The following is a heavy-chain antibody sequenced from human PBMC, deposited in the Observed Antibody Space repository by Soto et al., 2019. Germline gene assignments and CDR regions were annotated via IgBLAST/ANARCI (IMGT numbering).Heavy chain of an antibody. V-gene: IGHV3-23*01. CDR1: GFTFKNYD. CDR2: ISGSGGVT. D-gene: IGHD3-10*01. CDR3: AKNRQFRSYYESAGHYDN. J-gene: IGHJ4*02. Sequence: EVELLESGGGLVQPGGSLRLSCVASGFTFKNYDMRWIRQAPGKGLEWVSGISGSGGVTYYADSVKGRFTISRDNSKNTLYQQMNSLRAEDTAIYYCAKNRQFRSYYESAGHYDNWGQGTLVTVSS.